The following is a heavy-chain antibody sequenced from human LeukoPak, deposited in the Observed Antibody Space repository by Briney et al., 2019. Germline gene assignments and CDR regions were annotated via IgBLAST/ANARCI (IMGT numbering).Heavy chain of an antibody. CDR3: PRGKGFVAVPAASWFDP. CDR2: IDPNSGGT. Sequence: ASVTVSCKASGYTFTAYYMHWVRQAPGQGLEWMGWIDPNSGGTNSAHQFQGRLSMTRDTSFHTASVDLNRLTADRTAGYYCPRGKGFVAVPAASWFDPWG. V-gene: IGHV1-2*02. J-gene: IGHJ5*02. D-gene: IGHD2-2*01. CDR1: GYTFTAYY.